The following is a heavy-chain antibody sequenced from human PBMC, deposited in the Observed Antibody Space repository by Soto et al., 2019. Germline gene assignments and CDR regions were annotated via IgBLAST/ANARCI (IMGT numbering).Heavy chain of an antibody. CDR1: GFSFSSYA. CDR2: ISTSGGRT. J-gene: IGHJ6*02. V-gene: IGHV3-23*01. CDR3: AKGQYTHSV. Sequence: EGQLLESGGGLVQPGGSLRLSCAASGFSFSSYAMSWVRQVPGKGLEWVSGISTSGGRTFYADSVKGRFTISRDNFENKLYLQMNRRRGEDTALYYCAKGQYTHSVWGQGTTVTVSS. D-gene: IGHD6-6*01.